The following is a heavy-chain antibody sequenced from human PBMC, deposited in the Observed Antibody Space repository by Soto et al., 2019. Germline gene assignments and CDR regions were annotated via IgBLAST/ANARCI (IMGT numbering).Heavy chain of an antibody. CDR2: IIPILGIA. Sequence: SVKVSCKASGGTFSSYTISWVRQAPGQGLEWMGRIIPILGIANYAQKFQGRVTITADKSTSTAYMELSSLRSEDTAVYYCARDKEPYSGSYYDAFDIWGQGTMVTVSS. CDR1: GGTFSSYT. J-gene: IGHJ3*02. V-gene: IGHV1-69*04. CDR3: ARDKEPYSGSYYDAFDI. D-gene: IGHD1-26*01.